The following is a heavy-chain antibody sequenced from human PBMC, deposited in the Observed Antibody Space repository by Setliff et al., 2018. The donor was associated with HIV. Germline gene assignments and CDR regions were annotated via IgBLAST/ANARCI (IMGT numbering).Heavy chain of an antibody. V-gene: IGHV3-74*03. CDR1: GFTFSNSW. Sequence: GGSLRLSCAASGFTFSNSWMHWVRQAPGKGLVWVSRINTDGSSATYADSVKGRFTNSRDNAKNMLYLQMNSLSADDTAVYYCVKGQFLEWFNWFDPWGQGTLVTVSS. J-gene: IGHJ5*02. D-gene: IGHD3-3*01. CDR2: INTDGSSA. CDR3: VKGQFLEWFNWFDP.